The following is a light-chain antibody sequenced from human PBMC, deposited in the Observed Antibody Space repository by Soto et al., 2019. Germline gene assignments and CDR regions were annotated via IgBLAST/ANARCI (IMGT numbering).Light chain of an antibody. J-gene: IGKJ3*01. CDR1: QTVDSSF. CDR3: QQYDHTPLFI. Sequence: EIVLTQSPGTLSLSPGERATLSCRASQTVDSSFLAWYQHKPRQAPRLLIYAASTRATGIPDWLSGSGSGTDFPLTMRRLEPEDFAGDYCQQYDHTPLFIFGPGTKVDIK. CDR2: AAS. V-gene: IGKV3-20*01.